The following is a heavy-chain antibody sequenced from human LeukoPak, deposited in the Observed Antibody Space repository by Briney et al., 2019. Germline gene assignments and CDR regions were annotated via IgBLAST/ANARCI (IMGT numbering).Heavy chain of an antibody. CDR3: AKPADDFWSGYPTY. J-gene: IGHJ4*02. CDR2: ISGSGGST. Sequence: GGSLRLSCAASGFTFSSYAMSWVRQAPGKGLEWVSAISGSGGSTYYADSVKGRFTISRDNSKNTLYLQMNSLRAEDTAVYHCAKPADDFWSGYPTYWGQGTLVTVSS. CDR1: GFTFSSYA. D-gene: IGHD3-3*01. V-gene: IGHV3-23*01.